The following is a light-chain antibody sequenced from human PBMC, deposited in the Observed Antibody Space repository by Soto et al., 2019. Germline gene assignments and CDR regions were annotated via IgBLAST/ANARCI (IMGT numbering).Light chain of an antibody. CDR3: QQYGTSPKT. CDR2: GTS. Sequence: IVLTQSPGTLSLSPGQRANLSCRASQSVSSGNLAWYQQKPGQAPRLLIYGTSNRATGIPDRFTGSGSGTDFTLTIIRLEREDFAVYYCQQYGTSPKTFGQGTKVDIK. V-gene: IGKV3-20*01. J-gene: IGKJ1*01. CDR1: QSVSSGN.